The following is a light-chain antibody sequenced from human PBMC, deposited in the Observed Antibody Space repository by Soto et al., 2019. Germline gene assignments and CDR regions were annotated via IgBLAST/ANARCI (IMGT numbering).Light chain of an antibody. J-gene: IGKJ4*01. V-gene: IGKV3-20*01. CDR3: HHYGSS. Sequence: EIVLTQSPGTLSLSPGGRATLSCRASQSVSSKYLAWYQHKPGQAPRLVIYGASSRATGLPDRFSGSGSGTDFTLTISRLEPEDFAFYYCHHYGSSFGGGTKVDIK. CDR1: QSVSSKY. CDR2: GAS.